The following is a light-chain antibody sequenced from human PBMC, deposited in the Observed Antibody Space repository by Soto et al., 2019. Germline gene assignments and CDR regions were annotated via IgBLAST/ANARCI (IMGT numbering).Light chain of an antibody. CDR2: DVS. V-gene: IGLV2-14*01. J-gene: IGLJ1*01. CDR3: SSYTSSSTPLYV. Sequence: QSALTQPASVSGSPGQSITIACTGTSSDVGGYNYVSWYQQHPGKAPKLLIYDVSNRPSGVSNRFPGSKSGNTASLTISGLQAEDEADYYCSSYTSSSTPLYVFGTGTQLTVL. CDR1: SSDVGGYNY.